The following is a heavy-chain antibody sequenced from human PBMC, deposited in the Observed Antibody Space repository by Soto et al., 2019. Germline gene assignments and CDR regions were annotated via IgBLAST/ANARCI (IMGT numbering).Heavy chain of an antibody. V-gene: IGHV1-69*01. Sequence: QVQLVQSGAEVKKPGSSVKVSCKASGGTFSSYAISWVRQAPGQGLEWMGGIIPIFGTANYAQKFQGRVTITADESTSTAYMELSSLRSEDTAMYYCARSGGYIAAAGTYHPGMDVWGQGTTVTVSS. D-gene: IGHD6-13*01. J-gene: IGHJ6*02. CDR2: IIPIFGTA. CDR3: ARSGGYIAAAGTYHPGMDV. CDR1: GGTFSSYA.